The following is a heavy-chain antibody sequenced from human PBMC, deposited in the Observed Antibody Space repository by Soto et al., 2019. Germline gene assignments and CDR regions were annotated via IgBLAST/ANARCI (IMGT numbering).Heavy chain of an antibody. V-gene: IGHV2-5*02. D-gene: IGHD3-22*01. CDR1: GFSLSTSGVG. CDR2: IYWDDDK. J-gene: IGHJ1*01. CDR3: ALPKYYYDSSGNYSGAEYFQH. Sequence: QITLKESGPTLVKPTQTLTLTCTFSGFSLSTSGVGVGWIRQPPGKALEWLALIYWDDDKRYSPSLKSRLTIPKDSSKIQVVLTMTNMDPVDTATYSCALPKYYYDSSGNYSGAEYFQHWGQGTLVTVSA.